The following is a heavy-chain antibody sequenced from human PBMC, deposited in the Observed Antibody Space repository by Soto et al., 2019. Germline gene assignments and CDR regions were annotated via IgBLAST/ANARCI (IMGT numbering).Heavy chain of an antibody. J-gene: IGHJ6*02. D-gene: IGHD3-3*01. CDR3: ARAAPRITIFGVVIIRDYYYGMDV. CDR1: GGTFSSYA. Sequence: SVKVSCKASGGTFSSYAISWVRQAPGQGLEWMGGIIPIFGTANYAQKFQGRVTITADESTSTAYMELSSLRSEDTAVYYCARAAPRITIFGVVIIRDYYYGMDVWGQGTTVTVSS. V-gene: IGHV1-69*13. CDR2: IIPIFGTA.